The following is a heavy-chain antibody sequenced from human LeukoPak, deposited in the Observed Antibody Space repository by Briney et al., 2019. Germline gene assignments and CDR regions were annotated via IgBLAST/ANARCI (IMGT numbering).Heavy chain of an antibody. D-gene: IGHD3-10*01. CDR1: GYTFTRFG. CDR2: ISAYNGNT. CDR3: AKTKNFHGSGSYYTLGAWYYYYIDV. J-gene: IGHJ6*03. V-gene: IGHV1-18*04. Sequence: ASVKVSCKTSGYTFTRFGISWVRQAPGQGLEWMGWISAYNGNTSYAQKLQGRVTMTTDTSTSTAYMELRSLRSDDTAVYYCAKTKNFHGSGSYYTLGAWYYYYIDVWGKGTTVTVSS.